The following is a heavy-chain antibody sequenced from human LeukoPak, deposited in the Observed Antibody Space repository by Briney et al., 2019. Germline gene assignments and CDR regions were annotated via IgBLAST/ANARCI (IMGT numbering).Heavy chain of an antibody. J-gene: IGHJ4*02. D-gene: IGHD1-26*01. CDR1: GGSISSYY. CDR2: IFYSGSA. CDR3: AREGSGSYCFDY. Sequence: PSETLSLTCTVSGGSISSYYWSWIRQPPGKGLEWIGNIFYSGSANYNPSLKSRVTISVDTSKNQFSLNVTSVTAADTAVYYCAREGSGSYCFDYWGQGTLVTVSS. V-gene: IGHV4-59*01.